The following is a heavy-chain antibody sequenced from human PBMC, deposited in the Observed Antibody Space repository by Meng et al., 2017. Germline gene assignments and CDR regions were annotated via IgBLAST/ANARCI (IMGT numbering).Heavy chain of an antibody. CDR1: GGSFSGYY. J-gene: IGHJ4*02. V-gene: IGHV4-34*01. CDR3: ARDTVEAYCGGDCCPLGY. Sequence: QLQQWGAGLLKPSEPPSLTFAVYGGSFSGYYCSWIRQPPGKGLEWIGEINHSGSTNYNPSLKSRVTISVDTSKNQFSLKLSSVTAADTAVYYCARDTVEAYCGGDCCPLGYWGQGTLVTVSS. D-gene: IGHD2-21*02. CDR2: INHSGST.